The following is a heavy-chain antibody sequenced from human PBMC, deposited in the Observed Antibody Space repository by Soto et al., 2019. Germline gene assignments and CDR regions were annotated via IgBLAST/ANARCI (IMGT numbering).Heavy chain of an antibody. V-gene: IGHV3-23*01. Sequence: LRLSCAASGFTFSSYAMSWVRQAPGKGLEWVSAISGSGGSTYYADSVRGRFTISRDNSKNTLYLQMNSLRAEDTAVYYCAANRGYNYYYGMDVWGQGTTVTVSS. CDR3: AANRGYNYYYGMDV. J-gene: IGHJ6*02. CDR1: GFTFSSYA. D-gene: IGHD3-22*01. CDR2: ISGSGGST.